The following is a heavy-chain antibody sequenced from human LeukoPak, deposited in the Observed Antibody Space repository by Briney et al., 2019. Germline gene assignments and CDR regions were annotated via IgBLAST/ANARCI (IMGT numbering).Heavy chain of an antibody. CDR2: ISGSGGST. D-gene: IGHD3-22*01. CDR1: GFTFCIYA. V-gene: IGHV3-23*01. Sequence: GGSLRLSCAASGFTFCIYAVSWVRQAPGKGLEWVSAISGSGGSTYYADSVKGRFTISRDNSKNTLYLQMNSLRAEDTAVYYCAKKSMIVVVLSAFDIWGQGTMVTVSS. J-gene: IGHJ3*02. CDR3: AKKSMIVVVLSAFDI.